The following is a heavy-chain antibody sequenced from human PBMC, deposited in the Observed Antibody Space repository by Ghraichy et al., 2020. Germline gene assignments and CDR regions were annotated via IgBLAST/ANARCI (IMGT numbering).Heavy chain of an antibody. CDR1: GYTFTGYY. CDR2: INPNSGGT. J-gene: IGHJ6*03. D-gene: IGHD4-23*01. CDR3: ARWGRNQWGPLKNYYYYMDV. V-gene: IGHV1-2*06. Sequence: ASVKVSCKASGYTFTGYYMHWVRQAPGQGLEWMGRINPNSGGTNYAQKFQGRVTMTRDTSISTAYMELSRLRSDDTAVYYCARWGRNQWGPLKNYYYYMDVWGKGTTVTVSS.